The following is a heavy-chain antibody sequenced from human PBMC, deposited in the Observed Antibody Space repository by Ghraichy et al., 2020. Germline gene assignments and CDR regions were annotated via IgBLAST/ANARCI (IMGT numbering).Heavy chain of an antibody. CDR3: AATASYYYDSSGYLDY. CDR1: GFTFSSYA. CDR2: ISGSGGST. D-gene: IGHD3-22*01. Sequence: GESLNISCAASGFTFSSYAMSWVRQAPGKGLEWVSAISGSGGSTYYADSVKGRFTISRDNSKNTLYLQMNSLRAEDTAVYYCAATASYYYDSSGYLDYWGQGTLVTVSS. V-gene: IGHV3-23*01. J-gene: IGHJ4*02.